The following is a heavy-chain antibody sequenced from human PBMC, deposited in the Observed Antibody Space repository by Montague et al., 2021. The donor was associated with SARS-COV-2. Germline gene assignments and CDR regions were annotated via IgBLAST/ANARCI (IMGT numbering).Heavy chain of an antibody. D-gene: IGHD5-24*01. J-gene: IGHJ4*02. V-gene: IGHV4-59*08. CDR3: ARGQFWFDY. Sequence: SETLSLTCTVSGGSLSSYYWSWIRQPPGKGLEWIGYIYYSGSTNYNPSLKSRVTISVDTSKNQFSLKLRSVTAADTAVYYCARGQFWFDYWGQGTLVTVSS. CDR1: GGSLSSYY. CDR2: IYYSGST.